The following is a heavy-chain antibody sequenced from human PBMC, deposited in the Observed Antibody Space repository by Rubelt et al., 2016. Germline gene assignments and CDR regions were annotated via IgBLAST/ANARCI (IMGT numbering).Heavy chain of an antibody. CDR1: GYTFTSYG. CDR2: ISAYNGNT. J-gene: IGHJ4*02. V-gene: IGHV1-18*01. D-gene: IGHD1-26*01. CDR3: ATLGGSYCSLWGFDY. Sequence: QVQLVQSGAEVKKPGASVKVSCKASGYTFTSYGISWVRQAPGQGLEWMGWISAYNGNTNYAQQLQGRVTRTTDVYTRTAYMELRSLRSEDTAVYYCATLGGSYCSLWGFDYWGQGTLVTVSS.